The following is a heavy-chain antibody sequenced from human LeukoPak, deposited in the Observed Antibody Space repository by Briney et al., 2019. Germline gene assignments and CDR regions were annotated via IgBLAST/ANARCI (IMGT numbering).Heavy chain of an antibody. V-gene: IGHV3-13*01. CDR1: GFIFTKYD. CDR2: IGRDGVT. Sequence: GGSLRLSCAASGFIFTKYDMHWVRHVTGRGLEWVSGIGRDGVTYYSDSVKGRFTMSRENGENSVYLQLNSLRAGDTAVYFCARENLEYGDYAIDYWGQGILVTVSS. CDR3: ARENLEYGDYAIDY. D-gene: IGHD4-17*01. J-gene: IGHJ4*02.